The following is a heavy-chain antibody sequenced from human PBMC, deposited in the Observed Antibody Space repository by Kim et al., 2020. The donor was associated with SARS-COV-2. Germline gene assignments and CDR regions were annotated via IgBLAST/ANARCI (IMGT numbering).Heavy chain of an antibody. CDR2: IWYDGNNK. V-gene: IGHV3-33*01. CDR3: ARETTVTYYFDY. J-gene: IGHJ4*02. Sequence: GGSLRLSCAASGFTFSNYGMHWVRQAPGKGLEWVAVIWYDGNNKYYADSVKGRFTISRDNSKNTLYLQMNSLRAEDTAVYYCARETTVTYYFDYLGQGTLVTVSS. D-gene: IGHD4-17*01. CDR1: GFTFSNYG.